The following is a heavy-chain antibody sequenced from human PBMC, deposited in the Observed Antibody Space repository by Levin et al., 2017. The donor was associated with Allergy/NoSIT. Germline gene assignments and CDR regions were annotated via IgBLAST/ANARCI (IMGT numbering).Heavy chain of an antibody. CDR3: ARVAGYSSSWYGGHDAFDI. CDR2: IYYSGST. J-gene: IGHJ3*02. D-gene: IGHD6-13*01. V-gene: IGHV4-59*01. CDR1: GGSISSYY. Sequence: PSETLSLTCTVSGGSISSYYWSWIRQPPGKGLEWIGYIYYSGSTNYNPSLKSRVTISVDTSKNQFSLKLSSVTAADTAVYYCARVAGYSSSWYGGHDAFDIWGQGTMVTVSS.